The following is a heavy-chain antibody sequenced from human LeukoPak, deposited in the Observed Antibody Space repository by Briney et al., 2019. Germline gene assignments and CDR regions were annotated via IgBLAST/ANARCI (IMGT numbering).Heavy chain of an antibody. D-gene: IGHD3-3*01. CDR1: GFTFSSYA. V-gene: IGHV3-23*01. CDR3: AKAYPPLYYDFWSGYYTGDAFDI. CDR2: ISGSGGST. J-gene: IGHJ3*02. Sequence: PGGSLRLSCAASGFTFSSYAMSWVRQAPGKGLEWVSAISGSGGSTYYADSAKGRLTISRNNSKNTLYLQMNSLRAEDTAVYYSAKAYPPLYYDFWSGYYTGDAFDIWGQGTMVTVSS.